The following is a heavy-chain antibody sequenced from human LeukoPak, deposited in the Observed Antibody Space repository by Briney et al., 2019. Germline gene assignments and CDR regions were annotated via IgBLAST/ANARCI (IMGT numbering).Heavy chain of an antibody. CDR2: IYYSGST. D-gene: IGHD2-2*01. V-gene: IGHV4-31*03. CDR1: GGSISSGGYY. CDR3: AGEIVVVPAATDWYFDL. J-gene: IGHJ2*01. Sequence: SETLSLTCTVSGGSISSGGYYWSWIRQHPGKGLEWIGYIYYSGSTYYNPSLKSRVTISVDTSKNQFSLKLSSVTAADTAVYYRAGEIVVVPAATDWYFDLWGRGTLVTVSS.